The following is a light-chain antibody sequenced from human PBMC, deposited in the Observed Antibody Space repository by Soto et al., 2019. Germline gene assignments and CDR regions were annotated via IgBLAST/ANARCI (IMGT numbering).Light chain of an antibody. CDR1: QTVRNNY. CDR3: QQFSSYPLT. J-gene: IGKJ4*01. Sequence: VLTQSPATLSLSPGDRATLSCRASQTVRNNYLAWYQQKPGQAPRLLIYEASSRSTGIPDRFSGGGSGTDFTLTISGLEREDFAVYYCQQFSSYPLTFGGGTKVDI. V-gene: IGKV3-20*01. CDR2: EAS.